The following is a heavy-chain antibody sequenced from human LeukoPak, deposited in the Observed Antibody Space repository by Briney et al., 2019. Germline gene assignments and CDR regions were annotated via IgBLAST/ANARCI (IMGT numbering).Heavy chain of an antibody. J-gene: IGHJ4*02. CDR2: LYYSEST. D-gene: IGHD4-23*01. CDR3: ANSANYGGNSGFFDY. CDR1: GGSISSSSYY. V-gene: IGHV4-39*01. Sequence: SETLYLTCTVSGGSISSSSYYWGWIRQPPGKGLEWIGSLYYSESTHYNPSLKSRVTISVDTSKNQFSLKLTSVTAADTAVYYCANSANYGGNSGFFDYWGQGTLVTVSS.